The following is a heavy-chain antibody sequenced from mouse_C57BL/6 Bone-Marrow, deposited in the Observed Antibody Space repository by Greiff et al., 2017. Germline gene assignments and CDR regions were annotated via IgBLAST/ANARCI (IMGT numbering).Heavy chain of an antibody. J-gene: IGHJ4*01. Sequence: EVMLVESGGGLVQPGGSLKLSCAASGFTFSDYYMYWVRQTPEKRLEWVAYISNGGGSTYYPDTVKGRFTISRDNAKNTLYLQMSRLKSEDTAMYYCARLGGYSYYYAMDDWGQGTSVTVSS. V-gene: IGHV5-12*01. CDR3: ARLGGYSYYYAMDD. CDR2: ISNGGGST. D-gene: IGHD2-3*01. CDR1: GFTFSDYY.